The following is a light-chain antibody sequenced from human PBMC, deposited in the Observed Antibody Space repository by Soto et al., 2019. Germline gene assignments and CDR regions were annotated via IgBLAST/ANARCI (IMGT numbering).Light chain of an antibody. Sequence: EVVLTESPATLSVSPGAGVTLSCRASQGIGDTLAWYQHKPGQAPRLLIYGASHRATGIPARFSGGGSGTDFTLTISSLQADDFAAYYCQQYNIWWAFGRGTKVDIK. CDR1: QGIGDT. J-gene: IGKJ1*01. CDR2: GAS. V-gene: IGKV3D-15*01. CDR3: QQYNIWWA.